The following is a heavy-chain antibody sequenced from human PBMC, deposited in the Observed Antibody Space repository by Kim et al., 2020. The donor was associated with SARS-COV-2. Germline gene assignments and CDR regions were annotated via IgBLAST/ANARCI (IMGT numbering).Heavy chain of an antibody. CDR1: GGSISSSSYY. J-gene: IGHJ4*02. CDR2: IYYSGST. D-gene: IGHD6-19*01. Sequence: SETLSLTCTVSGGSISSSSYYWGWIRQPPGKGLEWIGSIYYSGSTYYNPSLKSRVTISVDTSKNQFSLKLSSVTAADTAVYYCARHGGSSGWYGPTDYWGQATLVTVSS. CDR3: ARHGGSSGWYGPTDY. V-gene: IGHV4-39*01.